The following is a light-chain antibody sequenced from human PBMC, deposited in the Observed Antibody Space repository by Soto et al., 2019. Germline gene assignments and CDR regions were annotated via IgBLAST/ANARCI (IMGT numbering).Light chain of an antibody. V-gene: IGLV1-51*01. CDR2: DDN. Sequence: QSVMTQPPSVSAAPGQKVTICCSGSSSNIRGNSVSWYQQLPGTAPKLLIYDDNKRPSGIPDRFSGSKSGTSATLGITGFQTGDEADYYCGSWDSSLSAYVFGTGTKVTVL. CDR3: GSWDSSLSAYV. J-gene: IGLJ1*01. CDR1: SSNIRGNS.